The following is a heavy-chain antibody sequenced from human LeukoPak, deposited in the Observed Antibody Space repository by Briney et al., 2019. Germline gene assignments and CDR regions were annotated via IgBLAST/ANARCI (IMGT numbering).Heavy chain of an antibody. Sequence: PGGSLRLSCAASGFTFSSYWMHWVRQAPGKRLEWVSSISVSGGSTFYADSVKGRFTISRDNSKNTLYLQLNGLRTEDTALYYCAKDRLLNCRGDCYIFDYWGQGTLVTVSS. CDR2: ISVSGGST. D-gene: IGHD2-21*01. V-gene: IGHV3-23*01. CDR1: GFTFSSYW. J-gene: IGHJ4*02. CDR3: AKDRLLNCRGDCYIFDY.